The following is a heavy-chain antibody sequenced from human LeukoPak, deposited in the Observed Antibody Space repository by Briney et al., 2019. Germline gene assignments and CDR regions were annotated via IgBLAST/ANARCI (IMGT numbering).Heavy chain of an antibody. Sequence: SETLSLTCTVSGGSISSGSYYWSWIRQPAGKGLEWIGRIYTSGSTNYNPSLKSRVTISVDTSKDQFSLKLSSVTAADTAVYYCARGPPFDYWGQGTLVTVSS. J-gene: IGHJ4*02. V-gene: IGHV4-61*02. CDR3: ARGPPFDY. CDR1: GGSISSGSYY. CDR2: IYTSGST.